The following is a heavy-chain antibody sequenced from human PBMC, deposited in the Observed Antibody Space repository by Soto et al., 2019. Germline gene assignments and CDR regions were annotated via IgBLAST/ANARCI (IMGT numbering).Heavy chain of an antibody. V-gene: IGHV1-18*01. J-gene: IGHJ4*02. CDR1: GYTFTSYG. CDR3: ARDLLNYDSSGYPYYFDY. Sequence: QVQLVQSGAEVKKPGASVKVSCKASGYTFTSYGISWGRQAPGQGLEWMGWISAYNGNTNYAQKLQGRVTMTTDTSTSTAYMELRSLISDDTAVYYCARDLLNYDSSGYPYYFDYCGQGTLVTVSS. D-gene: IGHD3-22*01. CDR2: ISAYNGNT.